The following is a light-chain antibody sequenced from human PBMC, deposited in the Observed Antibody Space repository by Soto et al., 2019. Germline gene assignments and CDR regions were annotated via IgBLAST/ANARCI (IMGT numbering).Light chain of an antibody. V-gene: IGKV4-1*01. J-gene: IGKJ1*01. CDR3: QQYYSSFWT. CDR2: WAS. Sequence: DIVLTQSPDSLAVSLGERATIDCKSSQSVLYSSDNKNYLAWYQQKPGQPPKLLIYWASTRESGVPDRFSGSGSRTDFTLTISSLQAEDVAVYYCQQYYSSFWTFGQGTKVEIK. CDR1: QSVLYSSDNKNY.